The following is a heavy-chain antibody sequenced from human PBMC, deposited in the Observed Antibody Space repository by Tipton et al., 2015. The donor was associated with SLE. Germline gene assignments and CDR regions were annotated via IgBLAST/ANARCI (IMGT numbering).Heavy chain of an antibody. J-gene: IGHJ5*02. V-gene: IGHV1-8*01. Sequence: QSGAEVRKPGASVKVSCKTSGYIFTTHDINWVRQASGQGLEWMGWVNPRSGNSGHAQKFKGRFTMTTDTSTTTAYMELSNLTSEDTGVYFCARGGYCCHGICYHDTTPWGQGTLLTVSS. CDR3: ARGGYCCHGICYHDTTP. CDR2: VNPRSGNS. D-gene: IGHD2-15*01. CDR1: GYIFTTHD.